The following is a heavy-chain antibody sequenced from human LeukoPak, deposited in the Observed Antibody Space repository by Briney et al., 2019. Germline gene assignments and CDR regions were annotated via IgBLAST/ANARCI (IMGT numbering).Heavy chain of an antibody. Sequence: PSGTLSLTCAVSGDSISSSNWWSWVRQPPGKGLEWLGEIYHRGNIDYNPSFKSRITISIDKSKNQFSLKLSSVTAADTAVYYCARDRVASPWYYFGSWGQGTLVTVSS. V-gene: IGHV4-4*02. CDR3: ARDRVASPWYYFGS. J-gene: IGHJ4*02. CDR2: IYHRGNI. D-gene: IGHD3-3*02. CDR1: GDSISSSNW.